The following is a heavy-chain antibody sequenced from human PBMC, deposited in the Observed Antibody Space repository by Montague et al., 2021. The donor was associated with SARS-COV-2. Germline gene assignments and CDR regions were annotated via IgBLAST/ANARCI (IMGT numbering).Heavy chain of an antibody. J-gene: IGHJ4*02. CDR1: GFTFDDYG. V-gene: IGHV3-20*01. D-gene: IGHD3-10*01. CDR2: ISRSGNST. CDR3: SRGGGMIRGVVDF. Sequence: SLRLSCAVSGFTFDDYGMSWVRQVPGKGLEWVSGISRSGNSTDYGDSVKGRFIISRDNAKNTLYLQMNSLRAEDTAFYHCSRGGGMIRGVVDFWGQGILVSVSS.